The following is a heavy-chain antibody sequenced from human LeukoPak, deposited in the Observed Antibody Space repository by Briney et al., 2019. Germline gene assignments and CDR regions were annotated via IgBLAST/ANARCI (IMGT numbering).Heavy chain of an antibody. V-gene: IGHV4-38-2*02. CDR2: IYYGGST. Sequence: SETLSLTCTVSGYSISSGYYWGWIRQPPGKGLEWIGSIYYGGSTYYNPSLKSRVTMSVDTSKNQFSLKLSSVTAADTAVYYCAKSGGSGHLDYWGQGTLVTVSS. CDR1: GYSISSGYY. CDR3: AKSGGSGHLDY. D-gene: IGHD3-10*01. J-gene: IGHJ4*02.